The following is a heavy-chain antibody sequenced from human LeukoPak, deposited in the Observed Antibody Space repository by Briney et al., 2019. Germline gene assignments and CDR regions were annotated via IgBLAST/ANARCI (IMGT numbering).Heavy chain of an antibody. J-gene: IGHJ4*02. D-gene: IGHD1-26*01. CDR2: ISWNSGSI. CDR1: GFTFDDYP. V-gene: IGHV3-9*01. Sequence: PGRSLRLSCAASGFTFDDYPMHWVRQAPGKGLEWVSGISWNSGSIGYADSVKGRFTISRDNAKNSLYLQMSSLRAEDTALYYCTKDRAGSYESIDYWGQGTLVTVSS. CDR3: TKDRAGSYESIDY.